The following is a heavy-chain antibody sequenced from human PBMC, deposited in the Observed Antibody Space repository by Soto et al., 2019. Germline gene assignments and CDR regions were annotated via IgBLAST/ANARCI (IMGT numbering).Heavy chain of an antibody. V-gene: IGHV3-7*03. Sequence: EVQLVESGGGLVQPGGSLRLSCAASEFTFSNYWMSWVRQAPGNGLEWVAIIKQDGSEKYYVDSVKGRFTISRDKAKNSLYLQRDSLRAEDTGVYYCARGGRIGVSCGQGTLVTVSS. CDR1: EFTFSNYW. CDR3: ARGGRIGVS. J-gene: IGHJ5*02. D-gene: IGHD2-8*01. CDR2: IKQDGSEK.